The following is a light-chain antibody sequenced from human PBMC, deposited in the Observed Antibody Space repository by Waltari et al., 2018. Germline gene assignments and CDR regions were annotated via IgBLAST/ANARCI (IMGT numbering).Light chain of an antibody. CDR3: QQRSNWPPLT. J-gene: IGKJ4*01. CDR1: QSVSSN. Sequence: EIVLTQSPATLSLSPGERATLSCRASQSVSSNLAWYQQKPGEAPRLLIYDASNRATGVPARLSGSGCGTDFTLTISSLEPEDFAVYYCQQRSNWPPLTFGGGTKVEIK. CDR2: DAS. V-gene: IGKV3-11*01.